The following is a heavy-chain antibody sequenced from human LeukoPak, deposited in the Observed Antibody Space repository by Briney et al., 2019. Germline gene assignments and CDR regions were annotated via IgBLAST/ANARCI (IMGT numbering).Heavy chain of an antibody. V-gene: IGHV4-30-4*08. Sequence: RTSETLSLTCTVSGGSISSGDYYWSWIRQPPGKGLEWIGYIYYSGSTYYNPSLKSRVTISVDMSKNQFSLKLSSVTAADTAVYYCARHIPVTFEWGPTYDAFDIWGQGTMVTVSS. CDR3: ARHIPVTFEWGPTYDAFDI. CDR2: IYYSGST. D-gene: IGHD1-26*01. J-gene: IGHJ3*02. CDR1: GGSISSGDYY.